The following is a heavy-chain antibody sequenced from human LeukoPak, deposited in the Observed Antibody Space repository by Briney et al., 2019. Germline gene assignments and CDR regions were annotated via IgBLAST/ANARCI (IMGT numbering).Heavy chain of an antibody. J-gene: IGHJ3*02. Sequence: PGGSLRLSCAASGFTFSGYYMSWIRQAPGKGLEWVSYISSSSSYTNYADSVKGRFTISRDNAKNSLYLQMNSLRAEDTAVYYCARAPYYYDSSGYYYPNAFDIWGQGTMVTVSS. CDR3: ARAPYYYDSSGYYYPNAFDI. CDR1: GFTFSGYY. D-gene: IGHD3-22*01. V-gene: IGHV3-11*05. CDR2: ISSSSSYT.